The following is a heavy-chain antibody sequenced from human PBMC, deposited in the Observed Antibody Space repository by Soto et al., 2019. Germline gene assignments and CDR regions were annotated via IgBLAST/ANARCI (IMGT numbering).Heavy chain of an antibody. CDR2: ISAYNGNT. Sequence: ASVKVSWKASGYTFTSCGISWVRQAPGRGLEWMAWISAYNGNTNYAQKLQGRVTMTTDTSTSTAYMELRSLRSDDTAVYYCARGIFWSGYYGFDYWGQGTLVTVSS. J-gene: IGHJ4*02. CDR1: GYTFTSCG. D-gene: IGHD3-3*01. CDR3: ARGIFWSGYYGFDY. V-gene: IGHV1-18*04.